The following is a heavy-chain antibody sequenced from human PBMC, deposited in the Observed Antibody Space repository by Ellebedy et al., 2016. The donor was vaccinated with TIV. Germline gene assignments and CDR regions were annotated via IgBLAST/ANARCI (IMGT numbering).Heavy chain of an antibody. CDR2: INAGNGNT. J-gene: IGHJ6*02. D-gene: IGHD3-3*01. Sequence: AASVKVSCKASGYTFTSYAMHWVRQAPGQRLEWVGWINAGNGNTKYSQKLQGRVTMTTDTSTSTAYMELRGLRSDDTAVYYCARDRRRIVRFLEWFGDRYYGMDVWGQGTTVTVSS. CDR3: ARDRRRIVRFLEWFGDRYYGMDV. V-gene: IGHV1-3*01. CDR1: GYTFTSYA.